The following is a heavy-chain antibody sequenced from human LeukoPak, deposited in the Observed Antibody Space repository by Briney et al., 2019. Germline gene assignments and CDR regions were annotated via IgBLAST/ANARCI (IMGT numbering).Heavy chain of an antibody. V-gene: IGHV3-7*01. CDR1: GFTFSSYW. CDR3: ARVLRYGGSHGDY. J-gene: IGHJ4*02. CDR2: IKQDGSEK. Sequence: GGSLRLSCAASGFTFSSYWMSWVRQAPGKGLEWVANIKQDGSEKYYVDSVKGRFTISRDNAKNSLYLQMNSLRAEDTAVYYCARVLRYGGSHGDYWGQGTLVTVSS. D-gene: IGHD1-26*01.